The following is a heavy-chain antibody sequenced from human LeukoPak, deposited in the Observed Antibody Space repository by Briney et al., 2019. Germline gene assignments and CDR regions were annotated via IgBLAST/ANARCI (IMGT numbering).Heavy chain of an antibody. CDR1: GFTFSSYS. CDR3: ASFRITIFGVVIISHYGMDV. D-gene: IGHD3-3*01. J-gene: IGHJ6*02. Sequence: GGSLRLSCAASGFTFSSYSMNWVRQAPGKGLEWVSSISSSSSYIYYADSVKGRFTISRDNAKNSLYLQMNSLRAEDTAVYYCASFRITIFGVVIISHYGMDVWGQGTTVTVSS. V-gene: IGHV3-21*01. CDR2: ISSSSSYI.